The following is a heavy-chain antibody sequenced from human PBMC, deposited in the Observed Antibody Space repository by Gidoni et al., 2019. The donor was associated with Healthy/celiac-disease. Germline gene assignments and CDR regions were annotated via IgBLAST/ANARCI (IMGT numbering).Heavy chain of an antibody. CDR3: TRVQGGYYYYGMDV. J-gene: IGHJ6*02. D-gene: IGHD3-16*01. CDR2: IRSKAYGGTT. V-gene: IGHV3-49*05. Sequence: EVQLVESGGGLVKPGRSLRLSCTASGFPFGDYAMSWFRQASGKGLEWVGFIRSKAYGGTTEYAASVKGRFTISRDDSKSIAYLQMNSLKTEDTAVYYCTRVQGGYYYYGMDVWGQGTTVTVSS. CDR1: GFPFGDYA.